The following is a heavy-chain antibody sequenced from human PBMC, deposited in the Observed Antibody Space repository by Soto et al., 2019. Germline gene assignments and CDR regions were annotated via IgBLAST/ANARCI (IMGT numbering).Heavy chain of an antibody. V-gene: IGHV1-3*01. CDR2: INAGNGNT. D-gene: IGHD2-15*01. CDR3: ARASSPAAPSYNWFDP. CDR1: GYTFTSYA. Sequence: ASVKVSCKASGYTFTSYAMHWLRQSAGQRLEWMGWINAGNGNTKYSQKFQGRVTITRDTSASTAYMELSSLRSEDTAVYYCARASSPAAPSYNWFDPWGQGTLVTVSS. J-gene: IGHJ5*02.